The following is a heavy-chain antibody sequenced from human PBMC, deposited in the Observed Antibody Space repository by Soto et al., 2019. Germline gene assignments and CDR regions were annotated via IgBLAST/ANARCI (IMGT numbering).Heavy chain of an antibody. CDR1: GGTIRAGGYN. J-gene: IGHJ5*02. D-gene: IGHD6-6*01. V-gene: IGHV4-31*03. Sequence: SLRDPAPGGTIRAGGYNCSCKKQQRGKGLEWMGYIYYSGSTYYNPSLKSRVTISVDTSKNQFSMKLSSVTAADTALYYCARGKNSSSYWFDLWVQG. CDR2: IYYSGST. CDR3: ARGKNSSSYWFDL.